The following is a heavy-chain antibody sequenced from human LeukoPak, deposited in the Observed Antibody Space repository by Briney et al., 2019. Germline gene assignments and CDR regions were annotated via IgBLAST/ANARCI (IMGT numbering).Heavy chain of an antibody. D-gene: IGHD2-2*01. J-gene: IGHJ4*02. CDR3: AREKDIVVVPAAKLTH. CDR2: INPSGGST. V-gene: IGHV1-46*01. Sequence: ASVKVPCKASGYTFTSYYMHWVRQAPGQGLEWMGIINPSGGSTSYAQKFQGRVTMTRDTSTSTVYMELSSLRSEDTAVYYCAREKDIVVVPAAKLTHWGQGTLVTVSS. CDR1: GYTFTSYY.